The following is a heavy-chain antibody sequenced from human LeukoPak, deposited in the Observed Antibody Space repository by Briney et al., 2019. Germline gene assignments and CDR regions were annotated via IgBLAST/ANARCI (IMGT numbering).Heavy chain of an antibody. D-gene: IGHD3-22*01. CDR2: ISGSGGST. V-gene: IGHV3-23*01. J-gene: IGHJ6*02. Sequence: GGSLRLSCAASGFTFSSYAMSWVRQAPGKGLEWVSAISGSGGSTYYADSVKGRFTISRDNSKNTLYLQMNSLRAEDTAVYYCAKDTYYDSSGYYSFGYYYYYGMDVWGQGTTVTVSS. CDR3: AKDTYYDSSGYYSFGYYYYYGMDV. CDR1: GFTFSSYA.